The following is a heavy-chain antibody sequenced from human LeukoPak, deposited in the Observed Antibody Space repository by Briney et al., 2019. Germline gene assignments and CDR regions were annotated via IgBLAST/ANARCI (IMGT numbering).Heavy chain of an antibody. Sequence: RGESLKISCKGSGYSFTSYWIGCGRQMPGKGLEWMGIIYPGDSDTTYSPSFQGQVPISADKSIRNAYLQWSSLKASDTAMYYCARQGYNDAFDIWGQGTIVTVSS. V-gene: IGHV5-51*01. D-gene: IGHD2-2*02. CDR1: GYSFTSYW. J-gene: IGHJ3*02. CDR2: IYPGDSDT. CDR3: ARQGYNDAFDI.